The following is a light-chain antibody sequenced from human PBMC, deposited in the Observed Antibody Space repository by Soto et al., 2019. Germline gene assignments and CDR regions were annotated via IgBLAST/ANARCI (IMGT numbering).Light chain of an antibody. CDR1: QDISSS. Sequence: AIPLTQSPSSLSASVGDRVTITCRASQDISSSLAWYQQKAGKAPKLLIYGASILQSGVPSGFSGSGFGTDFTLTISSLRAEDFAIYFCQQTKSYPSTFGGGTRVEI. CDR2: GAS. CDR3: QQTKSYPST. V-gene: IGKV1-13*02. J-gene: IGKJ4*01.